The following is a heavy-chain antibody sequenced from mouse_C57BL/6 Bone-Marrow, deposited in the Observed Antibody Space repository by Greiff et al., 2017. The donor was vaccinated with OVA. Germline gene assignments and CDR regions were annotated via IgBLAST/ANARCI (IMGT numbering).Heavy chain of an antibody. J-gene: IGHJ2*01. Sequence: VQLQQPGAELVMPGASVKLSCKASGYTFTSYWMHWVKQRPGQGLEWIGEIDPSDSYTNYNQKFKGKSTLTVDKSSSTAYMQLSSLTSEDSAVYDCARGHYDRFDYWGQGTTLTVSS. CDR2: IDPSDSYT. CDR3: ARGHYDRFDY. CDR1: GYTFTSYW. V-gene: IGHV1-69*01. D-gene: IGHD2-4*01.